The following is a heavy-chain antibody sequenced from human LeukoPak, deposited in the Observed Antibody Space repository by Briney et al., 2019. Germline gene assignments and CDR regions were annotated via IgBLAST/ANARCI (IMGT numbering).Heavy chain of an antibody. V-gene: IGHV4-59*01. Sequence: PSETLSLTCTVSGGSISSYYWSWIRQPPGKGLEWIGYIYYSGSTNYNPSLKSRVTISVDTSKNQFSLKLSSVTAAGTAVYYCARGYRYYYDSSGLYYFDYWGQGTLVTVSS. CDR2: IYYSGST. J-gene: IGHJ4*02. CDR3: ARGYRYYYDSSGLYYFDY. CDR1: GGSISSYY. D-gene: IGHD3-22*01.